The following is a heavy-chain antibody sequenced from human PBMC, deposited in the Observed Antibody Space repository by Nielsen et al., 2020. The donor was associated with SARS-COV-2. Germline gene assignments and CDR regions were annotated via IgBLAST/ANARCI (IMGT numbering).Heavy chain of an antibody. D-gene: IGHD3-3*01. V-gene: IGHV3-7*03. Sequence: WIRQPPGKGLEWVANIKQDGSEKYYVDSVKGRFTISRDNAKNSLYLQMNSLRAEDTAVYYCARGGGYYDFWSGYYNFDYWGQGTLVTVSS. CDR3: ARGGGYYDFWSGYYNFDY. CDR2: IKQDGSEK. J-gene: IGHJ4*02.